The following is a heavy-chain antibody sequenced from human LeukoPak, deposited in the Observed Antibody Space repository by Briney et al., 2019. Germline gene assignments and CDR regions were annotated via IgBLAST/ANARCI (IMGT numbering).Heavy chain of an antibody. CDR3: ARDRGYSYGFYGMDV. Sequence: SVKVSCKASGGTFSSYAISWVRQAPGQGLEWMGRIIPILGIANYAQKFQGRVTITADKSTSTAYMELSSLRSEDTAVYYCARDRGYSYGFYGMDVWGQGTTVTVSS. CDR2: IIPILGIA. J-gene: IGHJ6*02. V-gene: IGHV1-69*04. CDR1: GGTFSSYA. D-gene: IGHD5-18*01.